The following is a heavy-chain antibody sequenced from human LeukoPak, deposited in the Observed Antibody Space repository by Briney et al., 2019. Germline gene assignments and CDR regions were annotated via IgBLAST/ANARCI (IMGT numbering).Heavy chain of an antibody. CDR3: ARGRYYDILTGYYFDY. V-gene: IGHV4-59*01. Sequence: PSETLSLTCTVSGGSISSYYWSWIRQPPGKGLEWIGYIYYSGSTNYNPSLKSRDTISVDTYKNQFSLKLSSVTAADTAVYYCARGRYYDILTGYYFDYWGQGTLVTVSS. J-gene: IGHJ4*02. CDR2: IYYSGST. D-gene: IGHD3-9*01. CDR1: GGSISSYY.